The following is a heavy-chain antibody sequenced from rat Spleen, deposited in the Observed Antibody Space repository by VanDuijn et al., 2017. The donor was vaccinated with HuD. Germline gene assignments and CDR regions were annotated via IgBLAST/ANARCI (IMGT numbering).Heavy chain of an antibody. D-gene: IGHD1-6*01. J-gene: IGHJ3*01. CDR2: MRYNGDT. CDR3: ARGRYTTDYYYPNWFAY. CDR1: GFSLTSYN. Sequence: QVQLKESGPGLVQPSQTLSLTCTVSGFSLTSYNVHWVRQPPGKGLEWMGRMRYNGDTSHNSAFKSRLSISRDTSKNQVFLKMNSLQTEDTGTYYCARGRYTTDYYYPNWFAYWGPGTLVTVSS. V-gene: IGHV2-63*01.